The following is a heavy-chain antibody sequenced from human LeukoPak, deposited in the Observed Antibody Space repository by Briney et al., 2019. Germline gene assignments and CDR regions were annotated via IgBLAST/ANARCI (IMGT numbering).Heavy chain of an antibody. Sequence: SQTLSLTCTVSGGTFSSGSYYWSWIRQPAGKGLKWIGRIYISGSTNYSPSLKSRVTISVDTSKKQFSLKLSSVTVATTAEDYHARGGHSDSQGSRDTFNFWGQGTLITVSS. CDR2: IYISGST. D-gene: IGHD3-22*01. V-gene: IGHV4-61*02. J-gene: IGHJ3*01. CDR3: ARGGHSDSQGSRDTFNF. CDR1: GGTFSSGSYY.